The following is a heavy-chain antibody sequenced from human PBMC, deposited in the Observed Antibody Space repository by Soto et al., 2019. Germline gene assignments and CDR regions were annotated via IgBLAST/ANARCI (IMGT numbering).Heavy chain of an antibody. V-gene: IGHV4-59*08. Sequence: PSETLSLICTVSGGAISNHYWSWIRQPPGKGLEWIGYINYSGSTNYNPPLKSRVTMSVDTSKNQFSLKLSSVTAADTAVYYCARLTFFTDYTRLDYWGQGALVTVSS. D-gene: IGHD3-16*01. CDR2: INYSGST. J-gene: IGHJ4*02. CDR1: GGAISNHY. CDR3: ARLTFFTDYTRLDY.